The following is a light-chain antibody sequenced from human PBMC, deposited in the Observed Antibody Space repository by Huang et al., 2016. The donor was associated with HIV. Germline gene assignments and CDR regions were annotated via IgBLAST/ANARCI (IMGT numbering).Light chain of an antibody. V-gene: IGKV3-15*01. CDR2: GAS. Sequence: EIVMTQSPATLSVSPGERVILSCRASESVSSSLAWYQQKPGQAPRLLIYGASTRAPGVPPRFSGSGSGTEFTLTISSLQSADFAVYYCQQYNNWPPLLTFGGGTKVEIK. CDR1: ESVSSS. CDR3: QQYNNWPPLLT. J-gene: IGKJ4*01.